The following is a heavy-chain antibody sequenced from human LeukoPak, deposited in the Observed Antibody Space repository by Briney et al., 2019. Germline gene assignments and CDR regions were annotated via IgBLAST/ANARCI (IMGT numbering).Heavy chain of an antibody. J-gene: IGHJ1*01. D-gene: IGHD1-26*01. CDR3: ARRDGWSGSYS. V-gene: IGHV4-34*01. Sequence: PSETLSLTCAVYGGSFSGYYWSWLRQPPGKGLEWIGEINHSGSTNYNRSLKSRVTITVDTSKNQFSLKLTTVTAADRAVYYCARRDGWSGSYSWGHGTRVTVSS. CDR2: INHSGST. CDR1: GGSFSGYY.